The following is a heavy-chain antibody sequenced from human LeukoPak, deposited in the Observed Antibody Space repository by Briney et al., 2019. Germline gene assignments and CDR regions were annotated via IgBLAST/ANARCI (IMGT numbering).Heavy chain of an antibody. Sequence: GGTLRLSCAASGFTFSSSWIHWVRQAAGKGLVWVSRINKDGSVTDYADSVKGRSSISRDNAKHTLYLRMNSLRVEDTAIYYCVKVRGRARVGYFDYWGQGTLVTVSS. CDR1: GFTFSSSW. J-gene: IGHJ4*02. CDR2: INKDGSVT. V-gene: IGHV3-74*01. CDR3: VKVRGRARVGYFDY. D-gene: IGHD1-26*01.